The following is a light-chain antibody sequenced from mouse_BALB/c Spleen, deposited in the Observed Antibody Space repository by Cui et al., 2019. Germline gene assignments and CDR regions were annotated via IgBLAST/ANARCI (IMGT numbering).Light chain of an antibody. CDR2: NAK. V-gene: IGKV12-41*01. Sequence: IQMTQSPTSLAGSVGETVTITCRASQNIHNYLAWYQQKQGKSPQLLVYNAKTLADGVPSRFSGSGSGTQYSLKINSLQPEDFGSYYCQHFCSTPLTFGAGTKLELK. J-gene: IGKJ5*01. CDR1: QNIHNY. CDR3: QHFCSTPLT.